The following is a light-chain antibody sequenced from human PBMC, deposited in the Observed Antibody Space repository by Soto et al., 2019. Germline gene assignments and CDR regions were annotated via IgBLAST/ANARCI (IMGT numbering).Light chain of an antibody. Sequence: EIVLTQSPATLSLSPGERATLSCTASQSISSYLTWYQHKPGQAPRLLIYGASNRATGIPARFSGSGSGTDFTLTISSLEPEDFAVYYCQQRSNWPRTFGQGTKVDIK. CDR1: QSISSY. CDR2: GAS. J-gene: IGKJ1*01. CDR3: QQRSNWPRT. V-gene: IGKV3-11*01.